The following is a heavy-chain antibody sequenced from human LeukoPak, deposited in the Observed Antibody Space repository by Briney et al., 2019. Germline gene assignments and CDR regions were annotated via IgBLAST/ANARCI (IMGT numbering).Heavy chain of an antibody. Sequence: PGGSLGLSCAASGFTFSSYDMHWVRQTIGKGLEWVSSIGIAGDTYYPGSVKGRFTISRENAKNSLYLQMNSLRAGDTAVYYCARAPPYSSASWGYYGMDVWGQGTTVTVSS. D-gene: IGHD6-6*01. J-gene: IGHJ6*02. CDR1: GFTFSSYD. CDR3: ARAPPYSSASWGYYGMDV. CDR2: IGIAGDT. V-gene: IGHV3-13*01.